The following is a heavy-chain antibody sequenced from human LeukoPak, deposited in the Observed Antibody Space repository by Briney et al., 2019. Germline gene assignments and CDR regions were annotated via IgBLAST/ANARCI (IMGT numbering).Heavy chain of an antibody. CDR2: ISSSGVST. CDR1: GFTFNSYA. D-gene: IGHD3-10*01. V-gene: IGHV3-23*01. Sequence: PGGSLRLSCAASGFTFNSYATSWVRQAPGKGLEWVSSISSSGVSTNYADSVKGRFTISRDNSKNTLYLQMNSLRAEDTAVYYCAKGRFGELFWGQGTQVTVSS. CDR3: AKGRFGELF. J-gene: IGHJ4*02.